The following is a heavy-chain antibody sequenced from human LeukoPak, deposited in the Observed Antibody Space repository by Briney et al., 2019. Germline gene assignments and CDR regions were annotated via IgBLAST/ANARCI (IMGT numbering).Heavy chain of an antibody. J-gene: IGHJ2*01. CDR2: INHSGST. CDR3: ARGQYYDILTGYYFKGWYFDL. V-gene: IGHV4-34*01. D-gene: IGHD3-9*01. Sequence: SETLSLTCAVYGGSFSGYYWSWIRQPPGKGLEWIGEINHSGSTNYNPSLKSRVTISVDTSKNQFSLKLSSVTAADTAVYYCARGQYYDILTGYYFKGWYFDLWGRGTLVTVSS. CDR1: GGSFSGYY.